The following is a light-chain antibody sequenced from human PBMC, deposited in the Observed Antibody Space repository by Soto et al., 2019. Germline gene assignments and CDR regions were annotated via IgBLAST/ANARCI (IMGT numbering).Light chain of an antibody. CDR1: QSISSW. CDR2: KAS. J-gene: IGKJ2*01. CDR3: QQYNSYPYT. Sequence: DIQMTQSPSTLSASVGDRVTITCRASQSISSWWAWYQQKPGKAPKLLIYKASSLESGVPSRFSGSGSGTEFTLTISSLQPDEFATYHCQQYNSYPYTFGQGTKLEIQ. V-gene: IGKV1-5*03.